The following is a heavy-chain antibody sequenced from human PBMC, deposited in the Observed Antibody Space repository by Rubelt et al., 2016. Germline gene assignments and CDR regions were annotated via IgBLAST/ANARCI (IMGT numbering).Heavy chain of an antibody. J-gene: IGHJ4*02. CDR3: ARDVGGNSVLYYFDY. Sequence: QVQLVQSGAEVKKPGASVKVSCKASGYTFTGYYMHWVRQAPGQGLEWMGWINPNSGGTNYAQKLQGRVTMTTDTSTSTAYMELRSLRSDDTAVYYCARDVGGNSVLYYFDYWGQGTLVTFSS. CDR1: GYTFTGYY. CDR2: INPNSGGT. D-gene: IGHD4-23*01. V-gene: IGHV1-2*02.